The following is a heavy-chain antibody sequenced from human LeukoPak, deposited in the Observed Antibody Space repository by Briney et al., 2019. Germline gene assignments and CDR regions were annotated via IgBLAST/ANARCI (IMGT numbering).Heavy chain of an antibody. CDR1: GGSISDYS. CDR3: AREGFEGSSWYNY. Sequence: SETLSLTCTVSGGSISDYSWSWIRQPPGKGLEWIGNIYYSGSANHNPSLKSRVTISRDTSKNQFSLKLTSVTTADTAVYYCAREGFEGSSWYNYWGQGTLVTVSS. D-gene: IGHD6-13*01. J-gene: IGHJ4*02. V-gene: IGHV4-59*01. CDR2: IYYSGSA.